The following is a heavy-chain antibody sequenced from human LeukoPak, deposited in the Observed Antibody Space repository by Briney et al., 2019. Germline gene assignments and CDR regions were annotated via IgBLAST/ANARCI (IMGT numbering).Heavy chain of an antibody. CDR3: ARDGTISSESYFDY. D-gene: IGHD1-14*01. CDR2: IHNSGRT. CDR1: GGSVSSYY. J-gene: IGHJ4*02. Sequence: SETLSLTCSVSGGSVSSYYWSWIRQSPGKGLEWIGYIHNSGRTNYNPSLKSRVTGFVDTSKNQVSLRLSSVTAADTAVYYCARDGTISSESYFDYWGQGALVTVSS. V-gene: IGHV4-4*08.